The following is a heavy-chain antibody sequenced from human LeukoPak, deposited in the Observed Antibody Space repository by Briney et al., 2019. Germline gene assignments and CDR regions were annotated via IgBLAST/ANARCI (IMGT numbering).Heavy chain of an antibody. Sequence: GGSLRLSCAASGFTFSSYAMHWVRQAPGKGLEWVAVISYDGSNKYYADSVKGRFTISRDNSKNTLYLQMNSLRAEDTDVYYCARAAQVVVVVAAPWYFDYWGQGTLVTVSS. J-gene: IGHJ4*02. V-gene: IGHV3-30-3*01. D-gene: IGHD2-15*01. CDR1: GFTFSSYA. CDR3: ARAAQVVVVVAAPWYFDY. CDR2: ISYDGSNK.